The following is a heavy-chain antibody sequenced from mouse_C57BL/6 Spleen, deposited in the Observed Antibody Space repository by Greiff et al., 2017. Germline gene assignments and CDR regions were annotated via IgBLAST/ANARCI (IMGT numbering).Heavy chain of an antibody. J-gene: IGHJ4*01. D-gene: IGHD1-3*01. CDR2: IDPETGGT. CDR1: GYTFTDYE. CDR3: TRWIAPYAMDY. V-gene: IGHV1-15*01. Sequence: VKLVESGAELVRPGASVTLSCKASGYTFTDYEMHWVKQTPVHGLEWIRAIDPETGGTAYNQKFKGKAILTADKSSSTAYMELRSLTSEDSAVYYCTRWIAPYAMDYWGQGTSVTVSS.